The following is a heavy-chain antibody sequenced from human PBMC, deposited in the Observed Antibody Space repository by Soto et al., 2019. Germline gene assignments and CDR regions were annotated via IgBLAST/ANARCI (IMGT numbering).Heavy chain of an antibody. CDR2: IKSKTDGGTT. CDR3: TTASIAAAGTSYYFDY. CDR1: GFIFTNAW. Sequence: EVQLVESGGDLVKPGGSLRLSCAASGFIFTNAWMTWVRQAPGKGLEWVGRIKSKTDGGTTDYAAPVKGRFTISRDDSKNTLYLQMNSLKTEATAVYYCTTASIAAAGTSYYFDYWGQGTLVTVSS. V-gene: IGHV3-15*01. J-gene: IGHJ4*02. D-gene: IGHD6-13*01.